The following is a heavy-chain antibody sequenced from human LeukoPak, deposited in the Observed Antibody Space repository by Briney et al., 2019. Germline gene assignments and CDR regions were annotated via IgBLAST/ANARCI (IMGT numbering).Heavy chain of an antibody. V-gene: IGHV1-2*02. CDR1: GYTFTGYY. J-gene: IGHJ4*02. Sequence: GASVKVSCKASGYTFTGYYMHWVRQAPGQGLEWMGWINPNSGGTNYAQKFQGRVTMTRDTSISTAYMELSRLRSDDTAVYYCAKGKGMVYNNYCFDRWGQGSLVTVSS. CDR3: AKGKGMVYNNYCFDR. D-gene: IGHD4-11*01. CDR2: INPNSGGT.